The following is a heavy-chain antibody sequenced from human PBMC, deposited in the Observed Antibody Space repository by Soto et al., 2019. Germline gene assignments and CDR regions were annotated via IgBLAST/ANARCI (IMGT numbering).Heavy chain of an antibody. D-gene: IGHD3-3*01. CDR1: GFNFSKYE. V-gene: IGHV3-48*03. Sequence: GGSLRLSCAASGFNFSKYEMSWVRQTPGKGLEWLSFIGNSGTNIYYADSVKGRFTISRDNAKNSLFLQMNSLRAEDTAIYYCVRTGDFWSGYSFDYWGQGTRVTVSS. CDR2: IGNSGTNI. CDR3: VRTGDFWSGYSFDY. J-gene: IGHJ4*02.